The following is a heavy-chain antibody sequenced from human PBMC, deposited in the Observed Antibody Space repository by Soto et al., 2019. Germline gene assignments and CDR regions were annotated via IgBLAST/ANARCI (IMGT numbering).Heavy chain of an antibody. Sequence: QVQLVQSGGEVKKPGASVKVSCKASGYTFTTYDLSWVRQAPGQGLEWIGWFSAYKGNTNYAQNLQGRVTMTTDTSTSTAYMELRSLRSDATAVYYCAEVIGAYYDMDVWGQGTTVTVSS. CDR2: FSAYKGNT. V-gene: IGHV1-18*01. CDR3: AEVIGAYYDMDV. J-gene: IGHJ6*02. D-gene: IGHD3-22*01. CDR1: GYTFTTYD.